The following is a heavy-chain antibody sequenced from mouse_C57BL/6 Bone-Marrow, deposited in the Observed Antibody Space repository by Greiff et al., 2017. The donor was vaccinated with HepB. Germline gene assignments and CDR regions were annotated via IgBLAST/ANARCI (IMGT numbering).Heavy chain of an antibody. CDR1: GYTFTSYW. CDR3: ARSDVLPGWYFDV. D-gene: IGHD1-1*01. J-gene: IGHJ1*03. Sequence: VKLQQPGTELVKPGASVKLSCKASGYTFTSYWMHWVKQRPGQGLEWIGNINPSNGGTNYNEKFKSKATLTVDKSSSTAYMQLSSLTSEDSAVYYCARSDVLPGWYFDVWGTGTTVTVSS. CDR2: INPSNGGT. V-gene: IGHV1-53*01.